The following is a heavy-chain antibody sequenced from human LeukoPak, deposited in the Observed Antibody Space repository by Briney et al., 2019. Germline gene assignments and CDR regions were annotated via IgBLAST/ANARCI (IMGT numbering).Heavy chain of an antibody. D-gene: IGHD5-24*01. V-gene: IGHV3-15*01. CDR3: AKYVEMATIRELDY. CDR2: IKSKRDGGAI. J-gene: IGHJ4*02. Sequence: PGGSLRLSCEASGFTFANAWMIWVRQAPGKGPEWVGRIKSKRDGGAIDYAAPVKGRFTISRDDSQNTVYLQMNSLRAEDTAVYYCAKYVEMATIRELDYWGQGTLVTVSS. CDR1: GFTFANAW.